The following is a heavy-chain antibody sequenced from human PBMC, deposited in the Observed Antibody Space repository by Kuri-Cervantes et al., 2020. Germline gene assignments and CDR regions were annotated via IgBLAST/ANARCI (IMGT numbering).Heavy chain of an antibody. Sequence: GESLKISCAASGFTFSSYAMNWVRQAPGKGLEWVSAISGSGGSIYYTDSVKGRFTISRDNSKNTLHLQMNSLRVGDTAVYYCANAICSGGNCFTRYGVVVWGQGTTVTVSS. V-gene: IGHV3-23*01. CDR2: ISGSGGSI. J-gene: IGHJ6*02. D-gene: IGHD2-15*01. CDR3: ANAICSGGNCFTRYGVVV. CDR1: GFTFSSYA.